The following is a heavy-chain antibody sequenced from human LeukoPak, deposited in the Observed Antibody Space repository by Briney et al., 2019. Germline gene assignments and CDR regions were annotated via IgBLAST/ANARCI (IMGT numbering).Heavy chain of an antibody. CDR2: IYWDDDK. CDR1: GFSLTSSGVG. V-gene: IGHV2-5*02. J-gene: IGHJ4*02. CDR3: AHRDVVAVAPFDH. Sequence: SGPTLVKPTQTLTLTCTFSGFSLTSSGVGVGWIRQPPGKALGWLAVIYWDDDKRYSPSLSSRLTITKDTSNNQVVLTMTNMDPMDTATYFCAHRDVVAVAPFDHWGQGTLVTVSS. D-gene: IGHD6-19*01.